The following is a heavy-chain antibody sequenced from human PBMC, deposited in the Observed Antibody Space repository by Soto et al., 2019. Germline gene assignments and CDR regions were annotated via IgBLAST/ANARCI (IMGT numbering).Heavy chain of an antibody. CDR2: IYYSGTT. V-gene: IGHV4-31*03. Sequence: QVQLQESGPGLVKASQTLSLTCTVSGGSITTGGHFWSWIRQHPGTGLEWIGYIYYSGTTHFNPSLTSRVSISLDTSKNQFSLKLSSVTAADTAMYYCARVVSGSYFDYWGQGTLVTVSS. CDR3: ARVVSGSYFDY. J-gene: IGHJ4*02. CDR1: GGSITTGGHF. D-gene: IGHD1-26*01.